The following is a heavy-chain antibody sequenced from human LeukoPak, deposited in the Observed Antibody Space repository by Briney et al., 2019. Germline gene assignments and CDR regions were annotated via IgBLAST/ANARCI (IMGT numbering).Heavy chain of an antibody. J-gene: IGHJ4*02. Sequence: SETLSLTCTVSGGSISSYYWSWIRQPPGKGLEWIGYSFYSGSTNYKPSLKSRVTISVDTSKNQFSLRLSSVTAADTAVYYCAAKMVGGTTIADYWGQGTLVTVSS. D-gene: IGHD1-26*01. V-gene: IGHV4-59*08. CDR1: GGSISSYY. CDR3: AAKMVGGTTIADY. CDR2: SFYSGST.